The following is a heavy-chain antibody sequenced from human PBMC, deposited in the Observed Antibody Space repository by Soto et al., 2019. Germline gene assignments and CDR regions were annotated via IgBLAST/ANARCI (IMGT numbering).Heavy chain of an antibody. CDR3: AREHYYDSSGFDY. J-gene: IGHJ4*02. CDR1: GGSISSGDYY. Sequence: TLSLTCTVSGGSISSGDYYWSWIRQPPGKGLEWIGYIYYSGSTYYNPSLKSRVTISVDTSKNQFSLKLSSVTAADTAVYYCAREHYYDSSGFDYWGQGTLVTVSS. CDR2: IYYSGST. V-gene: IGHV4-30-4*01. D-gene: IGHD3-22*01.